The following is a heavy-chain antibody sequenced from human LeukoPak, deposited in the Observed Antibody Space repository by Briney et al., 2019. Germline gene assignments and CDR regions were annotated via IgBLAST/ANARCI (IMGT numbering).Heavy chain of an antibody. CDR3: AGGGGDLWGVFHV. J-gene: IGHJ3*01. CDR1: GASMSSYY. CDR2: ISYRGNT. D-gene: IGHD2-21*02. V-gene: IGHV4-59*01. Sequence: PSETLSLTCTVSGASMSSYYWSWIRHPPGKGREWIGYISYRGNTNYKPSLRGPVTISVDTSKNQFSLKMTSVTAADTAVFFCAGGGGDLWGVFHVWGQRTMVTVSS.